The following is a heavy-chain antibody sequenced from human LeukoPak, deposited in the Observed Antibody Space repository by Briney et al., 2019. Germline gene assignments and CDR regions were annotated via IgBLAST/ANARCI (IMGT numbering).Heavy chain of an antibody. J-gene: IGHJ4*02. CDR3: ARDLRRLGELSRFGY. CDR2: INTNTGNP. D-gene: IGHD3-16*02. Sequence: ASVKVSCKASGYTFTSYAMNWVRQAPGQGLEWMGWINTNTGNPTYAQGFTGRFVLSLDTSVSTAYLQISSQKAEDTAVYYCARDLRRLGELSRFGYWGQGTLVTVSS. V-gene: IGHV7-4-1*02. CDR1: GYTFTSYA.